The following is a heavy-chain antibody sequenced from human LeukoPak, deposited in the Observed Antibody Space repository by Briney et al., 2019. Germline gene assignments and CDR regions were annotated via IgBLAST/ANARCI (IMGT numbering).Heavy chain of an antibody. J-gene: IGHJ4*02. D-gene: IGHD1-20*01. Sequence: SETLSLTCAVYGGSFSGYYWSSIRQPPGKGLEWIGEINHSGSTNYNPSLKSRVTISVDTSKNQFSLKLSSVTAADTAVYYCARGRYNWNVIYYFDYWGQGTLVTVSS. CDR1: GGSFSGYY. V-gene: IGHV4-34*01. CDR2: INHSGST. CDR3: ARGRYNWNVIYYFDY.